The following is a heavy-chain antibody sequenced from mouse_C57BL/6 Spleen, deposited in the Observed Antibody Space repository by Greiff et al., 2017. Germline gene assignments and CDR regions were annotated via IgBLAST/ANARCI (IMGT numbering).Heavy chain of an antibody. CDR3: ASAYYSNYSWYFDV. V-gene: IGHV1-39*01. D-gene: IGHD2-5*01. J-gene: IGHJ1*03. CDR1: GYSFTDYN. Sequence: EVKLQQSGPELVKPGASVKISCKASGYSFTDYNMNWVKQSNGKSLEWIGVINPNYGTTSYNQKFKGKATLTVDQSSSTAYMQLNSLTSEDSAVYYCASAYYSNYSWYFDVWGTGTTVTVSS. CDR2: INPNYGTT.